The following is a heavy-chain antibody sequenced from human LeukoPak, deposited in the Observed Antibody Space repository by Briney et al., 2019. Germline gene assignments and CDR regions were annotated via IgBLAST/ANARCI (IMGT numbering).Heavy chain of an antibody. D-gene: IGHD4-17*01. CDR2: MNPNSGNT. CDR1: GYTFTSYD. Sequence: ASVKVSCKASGYTFTSYDINWVRQATGQGLEWMGWMNPNSGNTGYTQKFQGRVPMTMNTSISTAYMELSSLRSEDTAVYYCASFGYGDYRYYFDYWGQGTLVTLSS. CDR3: ASFGYGDYRYYFDY. V-gene: IGHV1-8*01. J-gene: IGHJ4*01.